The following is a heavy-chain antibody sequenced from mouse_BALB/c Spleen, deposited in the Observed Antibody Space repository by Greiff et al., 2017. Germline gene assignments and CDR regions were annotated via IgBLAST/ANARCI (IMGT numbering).Heavy chain of an antibody. J-gene: IGHJ4*01. D-gene: IGHD2-4*01. V-gene: IGHV1-5*01. CDR1: GYTFTSYW. CDR3: TNYDYDVAMDY. CDR2: IYPGNSDT. Sequence: EVQLQQSGTVLARPGASVKMSCKASGYTFTSYWMHWVKQRPGQGLEWIGAIYPGNSDTSYNQKFKGKAKLTAVTSTSTAYMELSSLTNEDSAVYYCTNYDYDVAMDYWGQGTSVTVSS.